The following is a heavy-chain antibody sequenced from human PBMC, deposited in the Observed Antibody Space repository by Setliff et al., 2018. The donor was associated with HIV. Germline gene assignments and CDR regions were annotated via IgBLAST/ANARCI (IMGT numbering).Heavy chain of an antibody. Sequence: GGSLRLSCAASGFTFSYYGMHWVRQAPGKGLEWVAVTWSDGNKRYYADSVKGRFTISRDNSKNTVYLQMDSLRAEDAAVYYCARDDDATSHYSRFDYWGQGTPVTVSS. CDR2: TWSDGNKR. CDR3: ARDDDATSHYSRFDY. V-gene: IGHV3-33*01. D-gene: IGHD1-26*01. CDR1: GFTFSYYG. J-gene: IGHJ4*02.